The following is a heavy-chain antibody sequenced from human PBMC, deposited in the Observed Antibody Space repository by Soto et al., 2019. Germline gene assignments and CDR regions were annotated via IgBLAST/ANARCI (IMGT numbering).Heavy chain of an antibody. D-gene: IGHD4-4*01. CDR2: IRSKANSYAT. CDR1: GFTFIGSA. Sequence: PGGSLRLSCAASGFTFIGSAMHFFRHPSGKGLEWVGRIRSKANSYATAYAASVKGRFTISRDDSKNTAYLQMNSLKTEDTAVYYCTRLLWDYSNYYGMDVWGQGTTVTVSS. V-gene: IGHV3-73*01. CDR3: TRLLWDYSNYYGMDV. J-gene: IGHJ6*02.